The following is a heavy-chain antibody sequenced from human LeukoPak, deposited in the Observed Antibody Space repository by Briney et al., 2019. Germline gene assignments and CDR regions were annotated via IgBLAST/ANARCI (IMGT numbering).Heavy chain of an antibody. Sequence: ASVKVSCKASGYTFTSYGISWVRQAPGQGLEWMGWISAYNGNTNYAQKLQGRVTMTTDTSTSTAYMELRSLRSDDTAVYYCASRALQYSSSSYYYYYMDVWGKGTTVTVSS. CDR3: ASRALQYSSSSYYYYYMDV. CDR1: GYTFTSYG. J-gene: IGHJ6*03. V-gene: IGHV1-18*01. D-gene: IGHD6-6*01. CDR2: ISAYNGNT.